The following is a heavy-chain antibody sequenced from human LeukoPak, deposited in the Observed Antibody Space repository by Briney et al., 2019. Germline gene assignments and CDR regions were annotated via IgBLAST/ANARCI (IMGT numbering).Heavy chain of an antibody. CDR1: GFTFSSYG. Sequence: GGSLRLSCAASGFTFSSYGMHWVRQAPGKVLEWVSFIRFDGSNKYYADSVKGRFTISRDNSKNTLYLQMNSLRAEDTAVYYCAKDRTYYYDSSGYSFDYWGQGTLVTVSS. CDR3: AKDRTYYYDSSGYSFDY. V-gene: IGHV3-30*02. D-gene: IGHD3-22*01. J-gene: IGHJ4*02. CDR2: IRFDGSNK.